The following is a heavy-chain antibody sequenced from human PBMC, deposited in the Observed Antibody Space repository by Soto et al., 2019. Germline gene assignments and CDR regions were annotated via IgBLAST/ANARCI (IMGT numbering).Heavy chain of an antibody. V-gene: IGHV4-4*02. J-gene: IGHJ5*02. CDR2: IYHSGST. D-gene: IGHD2-2*01. Sequence: SETLSLTCAVSGGSFSSGIWWSWVRQPPGKGLEWIGEIYHSGSTNQNPSLRSRVTISVDKSKNQFSLNLSSVTAADTAVYYCTRRGNPYIAVEPAPYKRFDPWGQGILVTVSS. CDR3: TRRGNPYIAVEPAPYKRFDP. CDR1: GGSFSSGIW.